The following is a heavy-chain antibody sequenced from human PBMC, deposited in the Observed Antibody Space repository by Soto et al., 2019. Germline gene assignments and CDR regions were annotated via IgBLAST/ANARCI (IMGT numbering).Heavy chain of an antibody. CDR1: GFTFSSYS. J-gene: IGHJ4*02. V-gene: IGHV3-21*01. Sequence: EVQLVESGGGLVKPGGSLRLSCAASGFTFSSYSMNWVRQAPGKGLEWVSSISSSSSYIYYAGSVKGRFTISRDNAKNSLYLQMNSLRAEDTAVYYCATDIVATDPFDYWGQGTLVTVSS. CDR3: ATDIVATDPFDY. D-gene: IGHD5-12*01. CDR2: ISSSSSYI.